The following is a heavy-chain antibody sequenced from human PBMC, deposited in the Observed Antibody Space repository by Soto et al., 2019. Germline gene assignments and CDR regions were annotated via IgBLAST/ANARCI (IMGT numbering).Heavy chain of an antibody. D-gene: IGHD5-12*01. CDR1: GYTFLSYG. Sequence: ASVKVSCKASGYTFLSYGINWVRQAPGQGLEWMGWISAYNGNTNYAQKVQGRVTMTTDTATSTAYMELRSLRSDDTAVYYCARDTNYDYSVKLDFYYYYMDVWGKGTTVTVSS. CDR3: ARDTNYDYSVKLDFYYYYMDV. CDR2: ISAYNGNT. J-gene: IGHJ6*03. V-gene: IGHV1-18*01.